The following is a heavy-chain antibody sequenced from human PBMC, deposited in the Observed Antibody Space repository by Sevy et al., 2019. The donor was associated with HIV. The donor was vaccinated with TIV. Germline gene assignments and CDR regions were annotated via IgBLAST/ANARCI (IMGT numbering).Heavy chain of an antibody. CDR2: IRHDGSDK. CDR3: AKDLAGPGRRYFDY. Sequence: GGSLRLSCAASGLTLTTTGMSWVRQAPGKGLEWVTFIRHDGSDKYYAASVKGRFTISRDDSKNTLYLQMDSLRAEDTAIYYCAKDLAGPGRRYFDYWGQGTLVTVSS. CDR1: GLTLTTTG. J-gene: IGHJ4*02. V-gene: IGHV3-30*02. D-gene: IGHD6-13*01.